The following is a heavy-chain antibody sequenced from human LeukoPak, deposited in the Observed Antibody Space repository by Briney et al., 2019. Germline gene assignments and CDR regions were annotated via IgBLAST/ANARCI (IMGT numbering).Heavy chain of an antibody. CDR2: INHSGTN. CDR3: ARGCVAVAGDY. Sequence: PSETLSLTCAVYSGSFNGYCWSWLRQPPGKGLEGIREINHSGTNNHHTFLKSRITISEETSKNQCSLKLGSVTAADTAVYYCARGCVAVAGDYWGQGTLVTVSS. D-gene: IGHD6-19*01. CDR1: SGSFNGYC. V-gene: IGHV4-34*01. J-gene: IGHJ4*02.